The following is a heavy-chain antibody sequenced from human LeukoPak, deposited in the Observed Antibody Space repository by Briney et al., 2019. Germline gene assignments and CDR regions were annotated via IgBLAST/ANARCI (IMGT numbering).Heavy chain of an antibody. D-gene: IGHD3-10*01. CDR1: GFTFSSYE. CDR2: ISSSGSTI. CDR3: ARGGWYYYGSGAGSYFDY. J-gene: IGHJ4*02. V-gene: IGHV3-48*03. Sequence: GGSLRLSCAASGFTFSSYEMNWVRQAPGKGLEWVSYISSSGSTIYYADSVKGRFTISRDNAKNSLYLQMNSLRAEDTAVYYCARGGWYYYGSGAGSYFDYWGQGTLVTVSS.